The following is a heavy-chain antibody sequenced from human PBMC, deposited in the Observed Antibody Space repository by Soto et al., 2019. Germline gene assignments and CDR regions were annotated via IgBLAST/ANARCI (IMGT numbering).Heavy chain of an antibody. CDR2: TYYRPKWYQ. CDR1: GDSVTSDTAG. V-gene: IGHV6-1*01. J-gene: IGHJ4*02. Sequence: QVPLQQSGPGLVKPSQTLALTCGISGDSVTSDTAGWNWIRLSPSRGLEWLGRTYYRPKWYQESAFFVESRLTVKPDTSRNQFSRQLISVTPEDTAVYYCVRDTGFDFDYWGQGTLVTVSS. CDR3: VRDTGFDFDY. D-gene: IGHD2-8*02.